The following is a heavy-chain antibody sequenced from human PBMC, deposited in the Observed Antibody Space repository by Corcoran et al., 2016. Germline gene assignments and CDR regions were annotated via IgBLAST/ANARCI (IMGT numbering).Heavy chain of an antibody. V-gene: IGHV5-51*01. J-gene: IGHJ4*02. CDR2: IYPGDSDT. D-gene: IGHD1-26*01. CDR1: GYSFTSYW. Sequence: EVQLVQSGAEVKKPGESLKISCKGSGYSFTSYWIGWVRQMPGKGLEWMGIIYPGDSDTRYSPSFQGQVTISADKSISTAYLQWSSLKASDTAMYYGARRPQPNDTWEVGPFDYWGQGTLVTVSS. CDR3: ARRPQPNDTWEVGPFDY.